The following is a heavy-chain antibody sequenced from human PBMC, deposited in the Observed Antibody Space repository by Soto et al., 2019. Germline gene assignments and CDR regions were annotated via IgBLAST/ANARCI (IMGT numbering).Heavy chain of an antibody. Sequence: QVQLVESGGGVVQPGRSLRLSCAASGFTFSRYAMHWVRQAPGKGLEWVAVISYDGSNKYFADSVKGRFTISRDNSKNTLYLQMNSLRAEDTAVYYCARDGGAVAGYYGMDVWGQGTTVTVSS. CDR3: ARDGGAVAGYYGMDV. J-gene: IGHJ6*02. V-gene: IGHV3-30-3*01. D-gene: IGHD6-19*01. CDR2: ISYDGSNK. CDR1: GFTFSRYA.